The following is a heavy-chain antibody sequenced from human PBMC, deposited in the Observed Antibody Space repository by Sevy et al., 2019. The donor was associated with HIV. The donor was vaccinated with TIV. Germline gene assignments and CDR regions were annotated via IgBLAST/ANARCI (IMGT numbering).Heavy chain of an antibody. J-gene: IGHJ4*02. D-gene: IGHD6-13*01. CDR1: GFNLENFW. CDR2: IRQDGSEI. CDR3: VRAIAAAGSF. V-gene: IGHV3-7*01. Sequence: GGSLRLSCVASGFNLENFWMNWVRQAPGKGLEWVANIRQDGSEIYYVASVKGRFTISRDNARNLLYLQMNSLRVEDTALYYCVRAIAAAGSFWGQGTLVTVSS.